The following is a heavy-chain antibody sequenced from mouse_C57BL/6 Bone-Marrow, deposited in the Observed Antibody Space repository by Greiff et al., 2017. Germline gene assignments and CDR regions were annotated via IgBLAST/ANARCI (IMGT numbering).Heavy chain of an antibody. CDR2: IYPGSGNT. V-gene: IGHV1-76*01. CDR3: ARTYDYDEAMDY. J-gene: IGHJ4*01. D-gene: IGHD2-4*01. Sequence: QVQLQQSGAELVRPGASVKLSCKASGYTFTDYYINWVKQRPGQGLEWIARIYPGSGNTYYNEKFKGKATLTAEKSSSTASMQLSSLTSEDSAIYFCARTYDYDEAMDYWGQGTSVTVSS. CDR1: GYTFTDYY.